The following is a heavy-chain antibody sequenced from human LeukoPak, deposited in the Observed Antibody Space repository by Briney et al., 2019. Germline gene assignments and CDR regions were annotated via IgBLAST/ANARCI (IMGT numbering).Heavy chain of an antibody. J-gene: IGHJ5*02. D-gene: IGHD4-23*01. CDR3: ARDYGGSSGWFDP. V-gene: IGHV1-8*02. CDR2: MSPNSDNT. Sequence: ASVKVSCKASGYIFSNYAIHWVRQAPGQRLEWMGWMSPNSDNTGYAQKFQGRVTFTRDTSISTAYMELRSLTSEDTAVYYCARDYGGSSGWFDPWGQGTLVTVSS. CDR1: GYIFSNYA.